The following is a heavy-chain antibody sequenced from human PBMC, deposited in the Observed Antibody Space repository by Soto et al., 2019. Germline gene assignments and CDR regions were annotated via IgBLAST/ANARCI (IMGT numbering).Heavy chain of an antibody. V-gene: IGHV1-69*02. CDR3: ARSRSLDPTRPPPSYSGSYYTLYYYYGMDV. CDR1: GGTFSSYT. CDR2: IIPILGIA. D-gene: IGHD1-26*01. J-gene: IGHJ6*02. Sequence: QVQLVQSGAEVKKPGSSVKVSCKASGGTFSSYTISWVRQAPGQGLEWMGRIIPILGIANYAQKFQGRVTITADKSTSTAYMELSSLRSEDTAVYYCARSRSLDPTRPPPSYSGSYYTLYYYYGMDVWGQGTTVTVSS.